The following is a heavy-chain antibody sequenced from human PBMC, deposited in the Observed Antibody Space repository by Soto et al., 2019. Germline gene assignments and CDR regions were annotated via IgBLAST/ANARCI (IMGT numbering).Heavy chain of an antibody. CDR2: IRGTT. D-gene: IGHD3-10*02. V-gene: IGHV3-48*01. J-gene: IGHJ3*02. CDR1: GFTFTSYS. Sequence: EVQLVESGGGLVQPGGSLRLSCAASGFTFTSYSMNWVRQAPGKGLEWVSYIRGTTHYADSVKGRFTISRDNARSSLYQKITPLRADAPVVYYCAKYVSFFFDIGAKGKMAPV. CDR3: AKYVSFFFDI.